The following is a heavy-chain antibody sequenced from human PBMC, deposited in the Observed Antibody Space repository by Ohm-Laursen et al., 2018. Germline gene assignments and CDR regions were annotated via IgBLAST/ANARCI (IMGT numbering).Heavy chain of an antibody. CDR1: GFIVSSTY. Sequence: GSLRLSCAASGFIVSSTYMDWVRQAPGKGLEYVAVIYTGGSTDYADSVKGRFTISRDNSKSTLYLQLNTLRAEDTAIYYCTRDPESVGPAFANWGQGTPVTVSS. J-gene: IGHJ4*02. CDR3: TRDPESVGPAFAN. CDR2: IYTGGST. V-gene: IGHV3-53*01. D-gene: IGHD1-14*01.